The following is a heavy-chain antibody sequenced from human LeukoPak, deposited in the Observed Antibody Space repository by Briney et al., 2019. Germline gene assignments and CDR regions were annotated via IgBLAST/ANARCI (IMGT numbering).Heavy chain of an antibody. V-gene: IGHV3-48*02. CDR3: ARHPGIFDY. J-gene: IGHJ4*02. Sequence: GGSLRLSCVASRFTLSSYSMNWVRQAPGKGPEWVSYISSSSKTIYYADSVKGRFTLSRDNATNSLYLQMTRLRDADSAVYYCARHPGIFDYWGQGTLVTVYS. CDR2: ISSSSKTI. CDR1: RFTLSSYS.